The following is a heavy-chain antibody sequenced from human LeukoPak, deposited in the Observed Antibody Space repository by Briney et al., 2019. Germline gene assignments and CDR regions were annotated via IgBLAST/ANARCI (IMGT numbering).Heavy chain of an antibody. CDR3: AKPLDEYFDF. J-gene: IGHJ4*02. Sequence: GGSLRLSCAASGFTFTTYEMTWVRQAPGKGLEWVSAITRGGDITYFADSVKGRFTISRDNSRNTLYLQMNSLKVEDTAIYYCAKPLDEYFDFWGQGTLVTVSS. V-gene: IGHV3-23*01. CDR2: ITRGGDIT. CDR1: GFTFTTYE.